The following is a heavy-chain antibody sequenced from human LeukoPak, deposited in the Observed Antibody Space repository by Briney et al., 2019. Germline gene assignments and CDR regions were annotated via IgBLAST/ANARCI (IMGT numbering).Heavy chain of an antibody. CDR3: ARRGNYYDSSGHAFDI. J-gene: IGHJ3*02. V-gene: IGHV1-18*01. CDR1: GYTFTSYG. CDR2: ISAYNGNT. D-gene: IGHD3-22*01. Sequence: ASVKVSCKASGYTFTSYGISWVRQAPGQGLEWMGWISAYNGNTNYAQKLQGRVTMTTDTSTSTAYMELRSLRSDDTAVYYCARRGNYYDSSGHAFDIWGQGTMVTVSS.